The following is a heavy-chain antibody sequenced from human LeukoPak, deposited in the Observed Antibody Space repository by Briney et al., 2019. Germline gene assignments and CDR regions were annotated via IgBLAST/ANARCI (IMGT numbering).Heavy chain of an antibody. J-gene: IGHJ4*02. V-gene: IGHV4-39*01. CDR2: IYYSGST. Sequence: SETLSLTCTVSGGSISSSSYYWGWIRQPPGKGLEWIGSIYYSGSTYYNPSLKSRVTISVDTSKNQFSLKLSSVTAADTAVYYCARVITVRGVSVGPAFDYWGQGTLVTVSS. CDR1: GGSISSSSYY. D-gene: IGHD3-10*01. CDR3: ARVITVRGVSVGPAFDY.